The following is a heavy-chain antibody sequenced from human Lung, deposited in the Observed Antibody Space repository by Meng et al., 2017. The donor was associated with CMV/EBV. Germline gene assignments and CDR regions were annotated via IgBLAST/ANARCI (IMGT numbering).Heavy chain of an antibody. Sequence: ASXXVSXNASGYTFTGYYMHWVRQAPGQGLEWMGWINPNSGGTNYAQKFQGRVTMTRDTSISTAYMELSRLRSDDTAVYYCAREMNVYYDFWSGYYPRPDYYYYGMDVXGQGXTVTVSS. J-gene: IGHJ6*02. V-gene: IGHV1-2*02. D-gene: IGHD3-3*01. CDR1: GYTFTGYY. CDR3: AREMNVYYDFWSGYYPRPDYYYYGMDV. CDR2: INPNSGGT.